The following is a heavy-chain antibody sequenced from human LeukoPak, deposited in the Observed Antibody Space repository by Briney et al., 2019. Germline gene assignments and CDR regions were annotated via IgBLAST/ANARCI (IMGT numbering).Heavy chain of an antibody. V-gene: IGHV4-34*01. J-gene: IGHJ6*03. CDR2: INHSGST. Sequence: SETLSLTCAVYGGSFSGYYWSWIRQPPGKGLEWIGEINHSGSTNYNPSLKSRVTISVDTSKNQFSLKLSSMTAADTAVYYCARSRPQYNWNYDNYYYYMDVWGKGTTVTVSS. CDR1: GGSFSGYY. CDR3: ARSRPQYNWNYDNYYYYMDV. D-gene: IGHD1-7*01.